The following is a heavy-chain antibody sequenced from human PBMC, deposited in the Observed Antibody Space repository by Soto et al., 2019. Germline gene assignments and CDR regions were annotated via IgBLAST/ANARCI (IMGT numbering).Heavy chain of an antibody. V-gene: IGHV3-23*01. CDR2: ISGSGGST. D-gene: IGHD3-3*01. J-gene: IGHJ4*02. Sequence: VGSVCLACAAYGCTFSSYAMSWVRQAPGKGLEWVSAISGSGGSTYYADSVKGRFTISRDNSKNTLYLQMNSLRAEDTAVYYCAEFTSLGAVLRLAYWGQGTLFTVSS. CDR3: AEFTSLGAVLRLAY. CDR1: GCTFSSYA.